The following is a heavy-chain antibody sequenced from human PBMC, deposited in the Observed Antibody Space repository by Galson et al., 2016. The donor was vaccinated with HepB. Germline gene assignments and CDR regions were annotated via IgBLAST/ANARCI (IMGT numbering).Heavy chain of an antibody. Sequence: SLRLSCAASGFTFSSYTMHWVRQAPGKGLEWVAGITYDGGNKYYADSVKGRFTISRDNSKNTLFLQMNSLRAEDTAVYYCARDRAMLTGFDYWGQGTLVTVSP. D-gene: IGHD5-18*01. V-gene: IGHV3-30*04. CDR3: ARDRAMLTGFDY. CDR1: GFTFSSYT. CDR2: ITYDGGNK. J-gene: IGHJ4*02.